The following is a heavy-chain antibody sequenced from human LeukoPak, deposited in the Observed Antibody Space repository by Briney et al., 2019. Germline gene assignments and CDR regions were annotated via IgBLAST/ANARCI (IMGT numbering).Heavy chain of an antibody. D-gene: IGHD5-12*01. CDR3: ARARERHSGYDFDY. V-gene: IGHV3-21*01. J-gene: IGHJ4*02. CDR2: ISSSSSYI. CDR1: GFTFSSYS. Sequence: GGSLRLSCAASGFTFSSYSMNWVRQAPGKGLEWVSSISSSSSYIYYADSVKGRFTISRDNAKNSLYLQMNSLRAEDTAVYYCARARERHSGYDFDYWGQGTLVTVSS.